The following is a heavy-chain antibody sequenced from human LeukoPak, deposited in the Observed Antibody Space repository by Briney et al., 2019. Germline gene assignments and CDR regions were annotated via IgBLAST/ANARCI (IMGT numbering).Heavy chain of an antibody. V-gene: IGHV4-59*01. CDR1: GGSISSYY. D-gene: IGHD3-9*01. CDR2: IYYSGST. J-gene: IGHJ3*02. Sequence: PSETLSLTCTVSGGSISSYYWSWIRQPPGKGLEWIGYIYYSGSTNYNPSLKSRVTISVDTSKNQLSLKLSSVTAADTAVYYCARVRGYDILTGYAFDIWGQGTMVTVSS. CDR3: ARVRGYDILTGYAFDI.